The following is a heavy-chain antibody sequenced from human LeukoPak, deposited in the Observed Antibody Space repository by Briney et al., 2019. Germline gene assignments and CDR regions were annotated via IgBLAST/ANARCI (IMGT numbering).Heavy chain of an antibody. CDR2: INPNTGGT. V-gene: IGHV1-2*07. CDR1: GYTFTTYG. Sequence: ASVKVSCKASGYTFTTYGITWVRQAPGQGLEWMGWINPNTGGTNYAHIFQGRVTMTRDTSISTAYMELTGLRSDDTAVYFCARKGGPRVNAFDIWGQGTMVTVCS. D-gene: IGHD1-14*01. CDR3: ARKGGPRVNAFDI. J-gene: IGHJ3*02.